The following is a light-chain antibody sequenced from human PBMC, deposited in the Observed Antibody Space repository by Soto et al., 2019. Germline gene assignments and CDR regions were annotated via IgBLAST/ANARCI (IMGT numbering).Light chain of an antibody. Sequence: EIVMTQSPATLSVSPGERATLSCRASQSVSSNFAWYQQKPGQAPRRLIYGASTRATGSPARFSGSGSGTEFTLPIISLQSEDFAVYYCQQYNNWPPLTFGGGTKVEIK. CDR3: QQYNNWPPLT. V-gene: IGKV3D-15*01. J-gene: IGKJ4*01. CDR2: GAS. CDR1: QSVSSN.